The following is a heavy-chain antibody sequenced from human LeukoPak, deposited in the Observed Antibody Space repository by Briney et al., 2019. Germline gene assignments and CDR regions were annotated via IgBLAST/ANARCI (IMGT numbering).Heavy chain of an antibody. Sequence: GGSLRLSCAASGFTFSSYSMNWVRQAPGKGLEWVSYISSSSSTIYYADSVKGRFTISRDNAKNSLYLQMNSLRAEDTAVYYCAGTNGPTQFDYWGQGTLVTVSS. D-gene: IGHD2-8*01. J-gene: IGHJ4*02. CDR1: GFTFSSYS. V-gene: IGHV3-48*04. CDR3: AGTNGPTQFDY. CDR2: ISSSSSTI.